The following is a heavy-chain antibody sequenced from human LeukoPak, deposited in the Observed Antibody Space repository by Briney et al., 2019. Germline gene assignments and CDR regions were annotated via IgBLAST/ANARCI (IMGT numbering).Heavy chain of an antibody. CDR1: GDSISTSSSY. D-gene: IGHD3/OR15-3a*01. CDR3: ARQTGSGLFILP. V-gene: IGHV4-39*01. J-gene: IGHJ4*02. Sequence: SETLSLTCSVSGDSISTSSSYWGWIRQPPGKGLEWIGSIYYSGSTYYNTSLRSRVTISVDTSKNQFSLKLNSVTAADTAVYFCARQTGSGLFILPGGQGTLVTVSS. CDR2: IYYSGST.